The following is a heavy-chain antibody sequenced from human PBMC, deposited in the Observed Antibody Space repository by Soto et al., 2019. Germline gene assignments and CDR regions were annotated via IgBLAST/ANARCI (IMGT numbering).Heavy chain of an antibody. CDR1: GGSISSGDYY. CDR2: IYYSGST. Sequence: SETLSLTCTVSGGSISSGDYYWSWIRQPPGKGLEWIGYIYYSGSTYYNPSLKSRVTISVDTSKNQFSLRLSSVTAADTAVYYCARAVYYYDSSGYDHWGQGTLVTVSS. CDR3: ARAVYYYDSSGYDH. V-gene: IGHV4-30-4*01. D-gene: IGHD3-22*01. J-gene: IGHJ5*02.